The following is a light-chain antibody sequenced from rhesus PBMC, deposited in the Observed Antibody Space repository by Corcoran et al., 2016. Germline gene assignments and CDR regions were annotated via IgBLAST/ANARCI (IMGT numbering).Light chain of an antibody. V-gene: IGKV3-24*01. J-gene: IGKJ1*01. Sequence: EIVMTQSPATLSLSPGERATLSCRASQSVSSSLAWYQPKPGQAPRLLIYGASSRATGIPDRFMGSGSGTAFTLTISSLEPEDVAVYYCLQHSNWPRTFGQGTKVEIK. CDR1: QSVSSS. CDR2: GAS. CDR3: LQHSNWPRT.